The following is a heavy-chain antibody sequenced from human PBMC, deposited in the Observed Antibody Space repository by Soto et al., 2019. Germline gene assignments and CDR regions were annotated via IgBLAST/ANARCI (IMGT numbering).Heavy chain of an antibody. CDR3: ARHPDRVRLCYYYGMNV. V-gene: IGHV3-23*01. CDR2: ISGDGGTT. D-gene: IGHD3-10*01. J-gene: IGHJ6*02. Sequence: GVSLRLSCAASEFTFGSYAMSWVRQAPGKGLEWVADISGDGGTTHYADSVKGRFTISRNNFKNILYREMSSLSADDTAVYHCARHPDRVRLCYYYGMNVVGQATTVAV. CDR1: EFTFGSYA.